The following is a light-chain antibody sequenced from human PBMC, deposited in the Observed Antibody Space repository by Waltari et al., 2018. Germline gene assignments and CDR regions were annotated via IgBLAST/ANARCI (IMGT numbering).Light chain of an antibody. Sequence: EIVLTQSPGTLSLSPGERATLSCRASQSVNNNSLAWYQQTPGQAPRLLIYGPSTRAIGITDRVRGSGSGTDFTLSISRLEAEEFAAYYWQQYATSPGAFGGGTKVDIK. CDR3: QQYATSPGA. CDR1: QSVNNNS. J-gene: IGKJ4*01. V-gene: IGKV3-20*01. CDR2: GPS.